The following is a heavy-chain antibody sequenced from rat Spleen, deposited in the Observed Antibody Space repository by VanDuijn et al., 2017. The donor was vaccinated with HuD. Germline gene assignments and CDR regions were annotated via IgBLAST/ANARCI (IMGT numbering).Heavy chain of an antibody. J-gene: IGHJ2*01. CDR1: GFPLSNYY. CDR2: ISTGGVST. CDR3: TTDYGGSY. V-gene: IGHV5-27*01. D-gene: IGHD1-11*01. Sequence: EVQLVESGGGLVQPGRSLKLSCAATGFPLSNYYLAWVRQAPTKRLAWIPYISTGGVSTYYRDSVKCRFTISRYNVESTLYLQMDSLRSEDTATYYCTTDYGGSYWGQGVMVTVSS.